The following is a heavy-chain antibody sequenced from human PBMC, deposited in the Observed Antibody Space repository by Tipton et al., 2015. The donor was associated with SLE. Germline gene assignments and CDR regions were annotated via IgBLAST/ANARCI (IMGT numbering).Heavy chain of an antibody. CDR1: GGSFSGYY. D-gene: IGHD1-14*01. J-gene: IGHJ6*02. V-gene: IGHV4-34*01. CDR3: ARQGPEEAPGDYYGMVV. CDR2: INHSGST. Sequence: TLSLTCAVYGGSFSGYYWSWIRQPPGKGLEWIGEINHSGSTNYNPSLKSRVTISVDTSKNQFSLKLSSVTAADTAVYYCARQGPEEAPGDYYGMVVWGPGTTVTVSS.